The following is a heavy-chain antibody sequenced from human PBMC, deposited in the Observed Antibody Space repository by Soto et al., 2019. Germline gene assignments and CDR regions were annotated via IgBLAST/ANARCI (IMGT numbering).Heavy chain of an antibody. V-gene: IGHV3-48*01. CDR1: GFTFSSYS. J-gene: IGHJ4*02. CDR2: ISSSSSTI. CDR3: AGDAYDSSGYYIYFDY. D-gene: IGHD3-22*01. Sequence: EVQLVESGGGLVQPGGSLRLSCAASGFTFSSYSMNWVRQAPGKGLEWVSYISSSSSTIYYADSVKGRFTISRDNAKNSLYLQMNSLRAEDTAVYYCAGDAYDSSGYYIYFDYWGQGTLVTVSS.